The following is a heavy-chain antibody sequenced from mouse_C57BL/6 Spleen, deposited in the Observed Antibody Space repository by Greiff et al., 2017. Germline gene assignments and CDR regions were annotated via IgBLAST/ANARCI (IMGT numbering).Heavy chain of an antibody. V-gene: IGHV1-55*01. D-gene: IGHD2-4*01. Sequence: VQLQQPGAELVKPGASVKMSCKASGYTFTSYWITWVKQRPGQGLEWIGDIYPGSGSTNYNEKFKSTATLTVDTSSRTAYMQLSSLTSEDSAVYYCARDYPHYYAMDYGGQGTSVTVSS. CDR3: ARDYPHYYAMDY. CDR2: IYPGSGST. J-gene: IGHJ4*01. CDR1: GYTFTSYW.